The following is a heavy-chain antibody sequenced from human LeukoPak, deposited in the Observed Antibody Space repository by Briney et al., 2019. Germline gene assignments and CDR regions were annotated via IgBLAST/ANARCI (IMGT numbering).Heavy chain of an antibody. V-gene: IGHV3-43*01. Sequence: GGSLRLSCAASGFTFDDYTTHWVRQAPGKGLEWVSLISWDGGSIYYADSVKGRFTISRDNAKNSLYLQMNSLRAEDTALYYCASGGIYYGAAFDFWGQGTLVTVSS. J-gene: IGHJ4*02. CDR3: ASGGIYYGAAFDF. CDR1: GFTFDDYT. CDR2: ISWDGGSI. D-gene: IGHD1-26*01.